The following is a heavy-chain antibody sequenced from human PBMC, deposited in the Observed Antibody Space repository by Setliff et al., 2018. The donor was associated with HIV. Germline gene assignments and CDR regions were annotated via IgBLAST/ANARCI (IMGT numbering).Heavy chain of an antibody. Sequence: GESLKISCQASGYSFTNYWIGWVRQMPGKGLEWVANIKQDGSEKYYVDSVRGRFTISRDNAKNSLYLQMNSLRAEDTAVYYCARDATRGGDMDVWAKGTTVTVSS. CDR2: IKQDGSEK. CDR3: ARDATRGGDMDV. J-gene: IGHJ6*03. V-gene: IGHV3-7*01. CDR1: GYSFTNYW. D-gene: IGHD2-15*01.